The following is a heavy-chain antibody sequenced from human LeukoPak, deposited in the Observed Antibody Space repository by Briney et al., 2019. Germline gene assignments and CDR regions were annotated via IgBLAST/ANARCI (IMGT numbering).Heavy chain of an antibody. CDR2: IYSGSRT. CDR3: ARETITTAGAFDI. J-gene: IGHJ3*02. D-gene: IGHD1/OR15-1a*01. Sequence: PGGSLRLSCAASGFTVSSNYMSWVRQAPGKGLEWVSVIYSGSRTYYADSVKGRFTISRDNSKNTVYIQMNSLRAEDTTVYYCARETITTAGAFDIWGQVTMVTVSS. V-gene: IGHV3-66*01. CDR1: GFTVSSNY.